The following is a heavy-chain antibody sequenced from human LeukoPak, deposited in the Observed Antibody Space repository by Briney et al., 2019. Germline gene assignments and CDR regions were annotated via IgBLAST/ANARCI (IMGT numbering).Heavy chain of an antibody. V-gene: IGHV1-2*02. D-gene: IGHD2-2*02. CDR1: GYVFTDYY. CDR2: INPNSGGT. J-gene: IGHJ4*02. CDR3: TRDLGSELGYCDGTICFTSDY. Sequence: GASVKVSCKTSGYVFTDYYMHWVRQAPGQGLEWMGWINPNSGGTVYAQRFQGRVTMTRDTSISTAYMELSRLRSDDTAVYYCTRDLGSELGYCDGTICFTSDYWGQGTLVTVSS.